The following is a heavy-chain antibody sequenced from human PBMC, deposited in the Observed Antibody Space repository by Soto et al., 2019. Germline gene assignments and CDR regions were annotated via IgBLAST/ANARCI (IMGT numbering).Heavy chain of an antibody. V-gene: IGHV4-59*02. CDR2: MYHGGRT. D-gene: IGHD2-8*01. J-gene: IGHJ4*02. Sequence: XTLSLPCTVSGXSVTNYLWGWMRQPPGKGLEWIGHMYHGGRTNYIHSLKSRVTMSLDSSKNQFSLNLSSLTAADTAVYFCARDPGYCTNGVCPIFDFWGQGVMVTASS. CDR1: GXSVTNYL. CDR3: ARDPGYCTNGVCPIFDF.